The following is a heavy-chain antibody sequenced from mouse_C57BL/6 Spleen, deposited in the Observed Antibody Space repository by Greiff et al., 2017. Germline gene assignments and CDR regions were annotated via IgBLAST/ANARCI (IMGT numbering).Heavy chain of an antibody. CDR3: ARSGGEAMDY. J-gene: IGHJ4*01. CDR1: GFNINNSY. V-gene: IGHV14-3*01. CDR2: IDPANGNT. Sequence: EVQLQQSVAELVRPGASVTFSCTASGFNINNSYMHWVKQRPEQGLEWIGRIDPANGNTKYAPKFPGKATITADTSSNTAYLQLSSLTSEDTAVEYCARSGGEAMDYWGQGTTVTVSS.